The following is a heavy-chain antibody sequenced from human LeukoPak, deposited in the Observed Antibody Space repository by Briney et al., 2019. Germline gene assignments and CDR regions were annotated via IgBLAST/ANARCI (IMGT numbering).Heavy chain of an antibody. D-gene: IGHD3-16*01. Sequence: SETLSLTCAVYGGSFSGYYWSWIRQPPGKGLEWIGEINHSGSTNYNPSLKSRVTISVDTSKNQFSLKLSSVTAADTAVYYSAVGVPNMMSDYYFDYWGQGTLVTVSS. CDR1: GGSFSGYY. CDR3: AVGVPNMMSDYYFDY. CDR2: INHSGST. J-gene: IGHJ4*02. V-gene: IGHV4-34*01.